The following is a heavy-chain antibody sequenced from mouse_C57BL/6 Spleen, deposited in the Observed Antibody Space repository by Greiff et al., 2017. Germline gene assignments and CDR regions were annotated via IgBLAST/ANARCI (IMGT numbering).Heavy chain of an antibody. CDR2: IYPGDGDT. CDR1: GYAFSSYW. J-gene: IGHJ3*01. CDR3: ARGDDYEFAY. Sequence: QVQLQQSGAELVKPGASVKISCKASGYAFSSYWMHWVKQRPGKGLEWIGQIYPGDGDTNYNGKFKGKATLTADKSSSTAYMQRSSLTSEDSAVYFCARGDDYEFAYWGQGTLVTVSA. D-gene: IGHD2-4*01. V-gene: IGHV1-80*01.